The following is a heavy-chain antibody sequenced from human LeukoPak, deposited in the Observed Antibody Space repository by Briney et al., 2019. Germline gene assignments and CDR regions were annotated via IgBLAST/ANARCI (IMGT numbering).Heavy chain of an antibody. CDR3: ARGSGYSYGFYFDY. CDR1: GYTFTTYT. V-gene: IGHV1-18*01. J-gene: IGHJ4*02. CDR2: ISAYNGNT. D-gene: IGHD5-18*01. Sequence: ASVKVSCRASGYTFTTYTINWVRQAPGQGLEWMGWISAYNGNTNYAQKFQGRVTITTDESTSTAYMELSSLRSEDTAVYYCARGSGYSYGFYFDYWGQGTLVTVSS.